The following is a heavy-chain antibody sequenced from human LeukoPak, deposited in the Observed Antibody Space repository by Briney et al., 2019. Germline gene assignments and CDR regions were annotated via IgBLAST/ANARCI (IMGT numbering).Heavy chain of an antibody. CDR3: AKDQELGYFDY. CDR1: GFTLSSYS. CDR2: ISYDGSNK. Sequence: GRSLRLSCAASGFTLSSYSMHWVRQAPGKGLEWVAVISYDGSNKYYADSVKGRFTISRDNSKNTLYLQMNSLRAEDTAVYYCAKDQELGYFDYWGQGTLVTVSS. V-gene: IGHV3-30*18. J-gene: IGHJ4*02. D-gene: IGHD7-27*01.